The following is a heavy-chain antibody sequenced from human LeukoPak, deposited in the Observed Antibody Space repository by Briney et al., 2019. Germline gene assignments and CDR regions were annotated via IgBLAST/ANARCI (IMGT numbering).Heavy chain of an antibody. CDR3: ARGPDSTIYYMDV. CDR2: SSSRSTYI. D-gene: IGHD6-13*01. CDR1: GFSFSSYS. V-gene: IGHV3-21*01. J-gene: IGHJ6*03. Sequence: GGSLRLSCAAPGFSFSSYSMNWVRQAPGKGLEWVSSSSSRSTYIFYADSVKGRFTISRDNAKNSLYLQMDSLRAEDTAVYYCARGPDSTIYYMDVWGKGTTVTVSS.